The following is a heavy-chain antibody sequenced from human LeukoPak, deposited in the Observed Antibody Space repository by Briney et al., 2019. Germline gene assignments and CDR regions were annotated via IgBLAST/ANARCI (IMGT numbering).Heavy chain of an antibody. V-gene: IGHV4-30-2*01. CDR3: ARVVTANWFDP. CDR1: GGSISSGGYY. CDR2: IYHSGST. Sequence: NPSQTLSLTCTVSGGSISSGGYYWSWIRQPPGKGLEWIGYIYHSGSTYYNPSLKSRVTISVDRSKNQFSLKLSSVTAADTAVYYCARVVTANWFDPWGQGTLVTVSS. D-gene: IGHD2-21*02. J-gene: IGHJ5*02.